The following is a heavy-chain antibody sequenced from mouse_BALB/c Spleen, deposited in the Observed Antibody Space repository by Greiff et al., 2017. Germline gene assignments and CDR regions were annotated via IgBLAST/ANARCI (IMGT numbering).Heavy chain of an antibody. V-gene: IGHV14-3*02. CDR1: GYTFTSYW. D-gene: IGHD2-14*01. CDR2: IDPANGNT. J-gene: IGHJ4*01. Sequence: VQLQQPGAELVKPGASVKLSCKASGYTFTSYWMHWVKQRPEQGLEWIGRIDPANGNTKYDPKFQGKATITADTSSNTAYLQLSSLTSEDTAVYYCALHRYDVHAMDYWGQGTSVTVSS. CDR3: ALHRYDVHAMDY.